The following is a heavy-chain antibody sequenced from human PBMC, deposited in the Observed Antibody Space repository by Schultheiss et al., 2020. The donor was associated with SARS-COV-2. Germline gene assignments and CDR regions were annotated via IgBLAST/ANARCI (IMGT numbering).Heavy chain of an antibody. V-gene: IGHV3-23*01. Sequence: GGSLRLSCAASGFTFSSYAMSWVRQAPGKGLEWVSTISGSGGSNYYADSVKGRFTISRDNSKNTLYLQMNSLRAEDTAVYYCAKGHDYVWGSYRDGNWFDPWGQGTLVTVSS. D-gene: IGHD3-16*02. CDR2: ISGSGGSN. J-gene: IGHJ5*02. CDR1: GFTFSSYA. CDR3: AKGHDYVWGSYRDGNWFDP.